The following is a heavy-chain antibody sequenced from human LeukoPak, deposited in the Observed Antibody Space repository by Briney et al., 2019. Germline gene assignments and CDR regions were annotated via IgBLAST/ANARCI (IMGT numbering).Heavy chain of an antibody. Sequence: GGSLRLSCAASGFTFSSYGMHWVRQAPGKGLEWVAVISYDGSNKYYADSVKGRFTISRDNSKNTLYLQMNSLRDEDTAVYYCAKRDSKKYYFDYWGQGTLVTVSS. CDR3: AKRDSKKYYFDY. V-gene: IGHV3-30*18. CDR2: ISYDGSNK. J-gene: IGHJ4*02. CDR1: GFTFSSYG. D-gene: IGHD2-15*01.